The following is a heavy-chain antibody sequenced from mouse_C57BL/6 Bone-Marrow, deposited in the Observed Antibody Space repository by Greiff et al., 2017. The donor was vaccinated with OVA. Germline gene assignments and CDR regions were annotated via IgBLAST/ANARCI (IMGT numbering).Heavy chain of an antibody. J-gene: IGHJ3*01. CDR3: ARDARILPFAY. V-gene: IGHV7-1*01. Sequence: EVKLVESGGGLVQSGRSLRLSCATSGFTFSDFYMEWVRQAPGKGLEWIAASRNKANDYTTEYSASVKGRFIVSRDTSQSILYLQMNALRADDTAIYYCARDARILPFAYWGQGTLVTVSA. CDR2: SRNKANDYTT. CDR1: GFTFSDFY.